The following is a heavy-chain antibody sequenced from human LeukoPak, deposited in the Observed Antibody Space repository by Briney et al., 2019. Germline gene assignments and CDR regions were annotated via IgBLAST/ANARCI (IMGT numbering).Heavy chain of an antibody. Sequence: SETLSLTCTVSGYSISSGYYWGWIRQPPGKGPEWIGSIYHSGSTYYNPSLKSRVTISVDTSKNQFSLNLYSVTAADTAVYYCARRVGSSDCFDYWGQGTLVTVSS. J-gene: IGHJ4*02. CDR1: GYSISSGYY. CDR3: ARRVGSSDCFDY. V-gene: IGHV4-38-2*02. CDR2: IYHSGST. D-gene: IGHD6-6*01.